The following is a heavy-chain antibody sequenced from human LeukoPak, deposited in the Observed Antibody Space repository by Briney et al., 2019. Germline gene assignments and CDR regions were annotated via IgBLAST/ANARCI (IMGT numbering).Heavy chain of an antibody. CDR3: ARGKDFWKI. CDR2: ISGSGGST. CDR1: GFTFSSYA. J-gene: IGHJ4*02. Sequence: GGSLRLSCAASGFTFSSYAMSWVRQAPGKGLEWVSAISGSGGSTYYADSVKGRFTISRDKSKNTVYLQMNSLRIEDTAVYFCARGKDFWKIWGQGTLVTVAS. V-gene: IGHV3-23*01. D-gene: IGHD3-3*01.